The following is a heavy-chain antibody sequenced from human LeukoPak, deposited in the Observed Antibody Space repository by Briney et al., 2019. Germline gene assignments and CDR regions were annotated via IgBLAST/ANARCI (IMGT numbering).Heavy chain of an antibody. CDR2: IYYSGRT. D-gene: IGHD5-12*01. Sequence: SETLSLTCTVSGGSISSYYWSWIWQPPGKGLGWIWHIYYSGRTNYNHSLKSRVNISVDTSKNQFSLKLSSVTAADPAVYYCARWLRVGDYSYYGMDVWGQGTTVTVSS. J-gene: IGHJ6*02. V-gene: IGHV4-59*01. CDR1: GGSISSYY. CDR3: ARWLRVGDYSYYGMDV.